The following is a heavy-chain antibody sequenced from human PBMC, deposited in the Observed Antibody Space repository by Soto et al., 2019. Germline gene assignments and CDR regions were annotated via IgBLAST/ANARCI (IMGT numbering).Heavy chain of an antibody. Sequence: GASVKVSCKASGDTFSNYAMHWVRQAPGQSFEWMGWINAGTGNTLYSQKFQGRVTITRDTSASTAYMELSSLRSEDTAVYYCARLYYYHSSGYLKSVDIWGQGTLVTVSS. J-gene: IGHJ3*02. D-gene: IGHD3-22*01. CDR2: INAGTGNT. V-gene: IGHV1-3*01. CDR3: ARLYYYHSSGYLKSVDI. CDR1: GDTFSNYA.